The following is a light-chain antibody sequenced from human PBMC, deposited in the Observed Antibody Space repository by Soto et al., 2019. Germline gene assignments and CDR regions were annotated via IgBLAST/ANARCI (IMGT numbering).Light chain of an antibody. CDR1: SGHSSYA. J-gene: IGLJ2*01. V-gene: IGLV4-69*01. Sequence: QSVLTQSPSASASLGASVKLTCTLSSGHSSYAIAWHQQQPEKGPRYLMKFNSDGSHSKGDGIPDRFSGSSSGAERYLTISSLQSEDEADYYCQTWGTGIVVFGGATKLTVL. CDR3: QTWGTGIVV. CDR2: FNSDGSH.